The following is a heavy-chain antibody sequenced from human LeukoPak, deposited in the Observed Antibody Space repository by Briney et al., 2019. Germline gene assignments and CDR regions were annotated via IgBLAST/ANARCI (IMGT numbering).Heavy chain of an antibody. V-gene: IGHV1-2*02. J-gene: IGHJ4*02. CDR3: ARGAWGGYELRFDY. CDR2: IDPNTGDT. CDR1: VYTFTGDY. Sequence: GASVKVSCKCSVYTFTGDYLHWGWQAPGQGLELMGWIDPNTGDTNFAQKFQGKVTMTRDTSISTDSMEQSRLRSDEPALSYCARGAWGGYELRFDYWGQGTLVAVSS. D-gene: IGHD5-12*01.